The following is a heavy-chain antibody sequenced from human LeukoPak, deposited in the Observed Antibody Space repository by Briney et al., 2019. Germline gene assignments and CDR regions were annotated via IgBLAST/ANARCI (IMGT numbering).Heavy chain of an antibody. CDR2: NNPNSGGT. CDR1: GYTFTGYY. D-gene: IGHD5-18*01. CDR3: ARDRYIFAGPDAYYYMDV. Sequence: SVKVSCKACGYTFTGYYMHWVRQAPGQGLEWMGWNNPNSGGTNYAQKFQGRVTMTRDTSLSTAYMELSRLRSDDTAVYYCARDRYIFAGPDAYYYMDVWGKGTTVTISS. V-gene: IGHV1-2*02. J-gene: IGHJ6*03.